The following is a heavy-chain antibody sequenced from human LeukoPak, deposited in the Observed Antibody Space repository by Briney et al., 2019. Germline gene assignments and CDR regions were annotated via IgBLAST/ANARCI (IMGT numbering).Heavy chain of an antibody. CDR2: IGTAGDT. Sequence: GGSLRLSCAASGFTFSSYDMHWVRQATGKGLGWVSAIGTAGDTYYPGSVKGRFTISRENAKNSLYLQMNSLRAEDTAVYYCARLYCSGGSCYPDYWGQGTLVTVSS. CDR3: ARLYCSGGSCYPDY. V-gene: IGHV3-13*01. J-gene: IGHJ4*02. D-gene: IGHD2-15*01. CDR1: GFTFSSYD.